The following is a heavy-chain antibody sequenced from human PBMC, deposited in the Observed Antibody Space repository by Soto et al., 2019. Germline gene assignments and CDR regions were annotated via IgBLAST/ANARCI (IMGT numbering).Heavy chain of an antibody. J-gene: IGHJ1*01. D-gene: IGHD3-22*01. CDR2: ISAYNGNT. CDR1: GYTFTSYG. CDR3: ARAVDYYDSSGYYTHEYFQH. Sequence: QVPLVQSGAEVKKPGASVKVSCKASGYTFTSYGISWVRQAPGQGLEWMGWISAYNGNTNYAQKIQGRVTMTTDTSTSTDYMELRSLRSDDTAVYYCARAVDYYDSSGYYTHEYFQHWGQGTLVTVSS. V-gene: IGHV1-18*01.